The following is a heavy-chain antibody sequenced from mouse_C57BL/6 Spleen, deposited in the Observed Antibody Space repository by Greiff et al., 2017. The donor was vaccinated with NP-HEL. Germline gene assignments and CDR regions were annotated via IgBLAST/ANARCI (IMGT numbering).Heavy chain of an antibody. CDR3: ARGTTVVAEGFAY. CDR1: GYTFTSYW. J-gene: IGHJ3*01. CDR2: INPSSGYT. Sequence: VQLQQSGAELAKPGASVKLSCKASGYTFTSYWMHWVKQRPGQGLEWIGYINPSSGYTKYNQKFKDKATLTADKSSSTAYMQLSSLTYEDSAVYYCARGTTVVAEGFAYWGQGTLVTVSA. V-gene: IGHV1-7*01. D-gene: IGHD1-1*01.